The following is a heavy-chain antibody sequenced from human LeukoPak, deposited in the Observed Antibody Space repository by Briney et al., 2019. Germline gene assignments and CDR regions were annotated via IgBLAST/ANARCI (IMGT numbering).Heavy chain of an antibody. V-gene: IGHV3-21*01. D-gene: IGHD3-9*01. CDR3: ARVPRYFDWLSNNYYYYYYMDV. CDR2: ISSSSSYI. Sequence: GGSLRLPCAASGFTFSSYSMNWVRQAPGKGLEWVSSISSSSSYIYYADSVKGRFTISRDNAKNSLYLQMNSLRAEDTAVYYCARVPRYFDWLSNNYYYYYYMDVWGKGTTVTISS. CDR1: GFTFSSYS. J-gene: IGHJ6*03.